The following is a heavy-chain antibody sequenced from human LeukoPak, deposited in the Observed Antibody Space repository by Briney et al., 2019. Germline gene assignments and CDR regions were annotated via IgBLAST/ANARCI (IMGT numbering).Heavy chain of an antibody. CDR2: IIPIFGTA. V-gene: IGHV1-69*05. J-gene: IGHJ4*02. CDR1: GGTFSSYA. D-gene: IGHD1-26*01. CDR3: ARVMGSGSYYLFDY. Sequence: SVKVSCKASGGTFSSYAISWVRQAPGQGLEWMGGIIPIFGTANYAQKFQGRVTITTDESTSTAYMELSSLRSEGTAVYYCARVMGSGSYYLFDYWGQGTLVTVSS.